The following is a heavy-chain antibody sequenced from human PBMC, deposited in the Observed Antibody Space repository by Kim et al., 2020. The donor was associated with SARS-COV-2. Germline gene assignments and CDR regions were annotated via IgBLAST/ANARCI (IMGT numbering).Heavy chain of an antibody. CDR2: INPSGGST. Sequence: ASVKVSCKASGYTFTSYYMHWVRQAPGQGLEWMGIINPSGGSTSYAQKFQGRVTMTRDTSTSTVYMELSSLRSEDTAVYYCARGAIPNYYDSSGYYYYWGQGTLVTVSS. V-gene: IGHV1-46*01. CDR1: GYTFTSYY. J-gene: IGHJ4*02. D-gene: IGHD3-22*01. CDR3: ARGAIPNYYDSSGYYYY.